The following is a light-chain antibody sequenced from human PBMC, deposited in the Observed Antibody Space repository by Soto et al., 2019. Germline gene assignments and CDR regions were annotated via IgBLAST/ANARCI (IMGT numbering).Light chain of an antibody. Sequence: QSVLTQPPSVSAAPGQKVTISCSGSSSNIGNNYVSWYQHLPGTAPKLLIDENNKRPSGIPARFSGSKSGTSATLGIAGLQTGDEADYYCGTWDSSLSVGVFGGGTKLTVL. J-gene: IGLJ2*01. CDR1: SSNIGNNY. CDR3: GTWDSSLSVGV. V-gene: IGLV1-51*01. CDR2: ENN.